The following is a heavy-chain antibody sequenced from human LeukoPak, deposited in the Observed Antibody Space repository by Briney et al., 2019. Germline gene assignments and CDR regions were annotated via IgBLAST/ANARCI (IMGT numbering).Heavy chain of an antibody. V-gene: IGHV3-21*01. CDR2: ISSSSSYI. J-gene: IGHJ3*02. CDR1: GFTFSSYS. D-gene: IGHD3/OR15-3a*01. Sequence: GGSLRLSCAASGFTFSSYSMNWVRQAPGKGLEWVSSISSSSSYIYYADSVKGRFTISRDNAKNSLYLQMNSLRAEDTAVYYCARFGPNDDAFDIWGQGTMVTVSS. CDR3: ARFGPNDDAFDI.